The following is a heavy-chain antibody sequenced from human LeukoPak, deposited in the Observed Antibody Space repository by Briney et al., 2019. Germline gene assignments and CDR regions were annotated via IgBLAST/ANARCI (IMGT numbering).Heavy chain of an antibody. V-gene: IGHV1-69*13. Sequence: ASVTVSCKSSVGTFSSYAISWVRQAPGQGLEWMGGIIPIFGTANYAQKFQGRVTITADESTSTAYMQLSSLGLQDTAVYYCASGLASMDNAFDIWGQGTMVTVSS. D-gene: IGHD2-2*03. CDR3: ASGLASMDNAFDI. J-gene: IGHJ3*02. CDR1: VGTFSSYA. CDR2: IIPIFGTA.